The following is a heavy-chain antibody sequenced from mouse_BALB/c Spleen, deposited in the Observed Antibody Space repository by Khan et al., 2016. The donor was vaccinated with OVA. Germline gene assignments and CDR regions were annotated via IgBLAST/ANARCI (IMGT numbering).Heavy chain of an antibody. CDR2: IWSDGST. V-gene: IGHV2-6-1*01. CDR3: AKHDRYFYSMDY. J-gene: IGHJ4*01. CDR1: GFSLTSYG. D-gene: IGHD2-14*01. Sequence: QVQLKQSGPGLVAPSQSLSITCTISGFSLTSYGVHWVRQPPGKGLEWLVVIWSDGSTTYNSALKSRLSIFKDNSKSQVFLKMNSLQIDDTAMYDCAKHDRYFYSMDYWGQGTSVTVSS.